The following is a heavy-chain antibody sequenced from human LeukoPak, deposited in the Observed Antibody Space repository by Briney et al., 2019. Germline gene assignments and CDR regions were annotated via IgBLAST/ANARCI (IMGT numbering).Heavy chain of an antibody. J-gene: IGHJ4*02. Sequence: GGSLRLSCAASAFTFSNYVMNWIRQAPGKGLEWVSIIYRGGSTNYADSVKGRFTISRDTSKNTLYLQMNSLRAEDTAVYYCARLSANSSAYFFDYWGQGTLVTVSS. CDR3: ARLSANSSAYFFDY. CDR2: IYRGGST. V-gene: IGHV3-66*04. CDR1: AFTFSNYV. D-gene: IGHD3-22*01.